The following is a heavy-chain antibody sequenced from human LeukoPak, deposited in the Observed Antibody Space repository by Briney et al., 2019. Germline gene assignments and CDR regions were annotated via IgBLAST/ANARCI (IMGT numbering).Heavy chain of an antibody. CDR3: AGSSYYYDSGGYYFEY. D-gene: IGHD3-22*01. CDR2: IYYSGST. J-gene: IGHJ4*02. Sequence: PSQTLSLTCTVSGGSISSGGYYWSWIRQHPEKGLEWIGYIYYSGSTYYTPSLKSRVTISVDTSKNQFSLKLSSVTAADTAVYYCAGSSYYYDSGGYYFEYWGQGTLVTVSS. CDR1: GGSISSGGYY. V-gene: IGHV4-31*03.